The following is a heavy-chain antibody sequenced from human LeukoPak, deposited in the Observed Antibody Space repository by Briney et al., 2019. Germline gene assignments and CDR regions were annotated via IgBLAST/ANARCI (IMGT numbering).Heavy chain of an antibody. CDR1: GYTLSTYD. CDR2: INTNTGNP. J-gene: IGHJ4*02. Sequence: ASVKVSCKASGYTLSTYDMNWVRQAPGQGLEWMGWINTNTGNPTYAQGFTGRFVFSLDTSVSTAYLQISSLKAEDTAVYYCARDQPRWEGGDPLFDYWGQGTLVTVSA. D-gene: IGHD1-26*01. V-gene: IGHV7-4-1*02. CDR3: ARDQPRWEGGDPLFDY.